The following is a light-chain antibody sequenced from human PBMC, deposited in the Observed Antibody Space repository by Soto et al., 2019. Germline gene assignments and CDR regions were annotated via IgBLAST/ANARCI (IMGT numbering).Light chain of an antibody. CDR2: DVS. CDR1: SNDVGGYNY. Sequence: QSALTQPASVSGSPGQSITISCTGTSNDVGGYNYVSWYQQHPGKAPQLMIFDVSNRPSGVSNRFSGSKSGNTASLTISGLQAEDEADYYCSSYTSSNTLVVFGGGTQLTVL. J-gene: IGLJ3*02. CDR3: SSYTSSNTLVV. V-gene: IGLV2-14*01.